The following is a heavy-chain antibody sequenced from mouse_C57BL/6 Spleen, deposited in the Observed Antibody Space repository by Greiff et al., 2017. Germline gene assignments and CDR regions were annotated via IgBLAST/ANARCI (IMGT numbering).Heavy chain of an antibody. CDR3: VRHGYYGSRSPLYWYFDV. Sequence: EVKLVESGGGLVQPKGSLKLSCAASGFSFNTYAMNWVRQAPGKGLEWVARLRSKSNNYATYYADSVKDRFTISRDDSESMLYLQMNNLKTEDTAMYYCVRHGYYGSRSPLYWYFDVWGTGTTVTVSP. D-gene: IGHD1-1*01. CDR2: LRSKSNNYAT. CDR1: GFSFNTYA. J-gene: IGHJ1*03. V-gene: IGHV10-1*01.